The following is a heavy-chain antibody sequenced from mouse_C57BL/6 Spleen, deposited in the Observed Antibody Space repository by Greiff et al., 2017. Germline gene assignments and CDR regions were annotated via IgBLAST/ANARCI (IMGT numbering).Heavy chain of an antibody. D-gene: IGHD2-1*01. CDR2: SSYAGSN. CDR1: GYSITSGYY. J-gene: IGHJ4*01. CDR3: ATQLHYYAMDY. Sequence: DVKLQESGPGLVKPSQSLTLSCSVTGYSITSGYYWIWIRQFPGNQLEWLGDSSYAGSNNYNPALKNRSSITRDTSTNQFFLKLNSVTTEDTATDYCATQLHYYAMDYWGQGTSVTVSS. V-gene: IGHV3-6*01.